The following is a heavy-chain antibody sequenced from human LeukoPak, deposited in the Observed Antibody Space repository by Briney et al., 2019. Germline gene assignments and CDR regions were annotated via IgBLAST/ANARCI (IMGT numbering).Heavy chain of an antibody. CDR2: IYTSGST. V-gene: IGHV4-4*07. CDR3: AREPGGARGYSYGYGYYYYMDV. D-gene: IGHD5-18*01. J-gene: IGHJ6*03. Sequence: SETLSLTCTVSGDSMNNYYWSWIRQPAGKGLEWIGRIYTSGSTKYNPYLKSRVTISLDTSKNQISLKLNSVTAADTAVYYCAREPGGARGYSYGYGYYYYMDVWGKGTTVTVSS. CDR1: GDSMNNYY.